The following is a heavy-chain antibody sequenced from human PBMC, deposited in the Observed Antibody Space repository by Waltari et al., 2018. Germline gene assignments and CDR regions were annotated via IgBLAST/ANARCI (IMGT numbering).Heavy chain of an antibody. Sequence: EVQLLESGGGLVQPGGSMRLSCEASGFTFSSYAMRWVRPAPGKGLEWVSSISISGGSTYYADSVKGRFTISRDNSKNTLYLQMNSLRVEDTAIYYCAKDSGGGSMAFDIWGQGTMVTVSS. J-gene: IGHJ3*02. CDR3: AKDSGGGSMAFDI. CDR2: ISISGGST. CDR1: GFTFSSYA. D-gene: IGHD6-13*01. V-gene: IGHV3-23*01.